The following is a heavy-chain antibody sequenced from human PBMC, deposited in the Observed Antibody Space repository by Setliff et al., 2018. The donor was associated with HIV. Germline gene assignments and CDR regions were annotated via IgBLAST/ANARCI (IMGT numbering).Heavy chain of an antibody. J-gene: IGHJ3*02. CDR2: IYYSGNI. CDR3: ARVPPEYSSSSQAFDI. Sequence: SETLSLTCTVSGGSISSYYWSWIRQPPGKGLEWIGYIYYSGNINYNPSLTSRVTISVDTSKNKFSLKMRSVTAADTAVYYCARVPPEYSSSSQAFDIWGQGTKVTVSS. D-gene: IGHD6-6*01. V-gene: IGHV4-59*01. CDR1: GGSISSYY.